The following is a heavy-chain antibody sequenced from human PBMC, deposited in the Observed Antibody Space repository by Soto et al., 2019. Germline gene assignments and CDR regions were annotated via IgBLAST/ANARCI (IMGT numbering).Heavy chain of an antibody. Sequence: QVQLVESGGGVVQPGRSLRLSCEASGFTVSAYTMHWVRQAPGKGLEWVAVISSDGSHKYYADSLKGRFTISRDNSTNTLYLQMNSLRAEDTAVYYCARWEQPLFDYWGQGNLGTVSS. CDR3: ARWEQPLFDY. CDR1: GFTVSAYT. D-gene: IGHD1-26*01. CDR2: ISSDGSHK. J-gene: IGHJ4*02. V-gene: IGHV3-30-3*01.